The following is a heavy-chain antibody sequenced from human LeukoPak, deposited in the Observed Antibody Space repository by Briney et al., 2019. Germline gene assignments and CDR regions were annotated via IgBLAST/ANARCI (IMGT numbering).Heavy chain of an antibody. D-gene: IGHD4-11*01. CDR2: IYSSGST. CDR3: ARDDYSYYYYMDV. CDR1: GGSISSGSYF. Sequence: SETLSLTCTVSGGSISSGSYFWSWIRQPAGKGLEWIGRIYSSGSTNYNPSLKSRVTISVDKSKNQFSLKLSSVTAADTAVYYCARDDYSYYYYMDVWGKGTTVTVSS. V-gene: IGHV4-61*02. J-gene: IGHJ6*03.